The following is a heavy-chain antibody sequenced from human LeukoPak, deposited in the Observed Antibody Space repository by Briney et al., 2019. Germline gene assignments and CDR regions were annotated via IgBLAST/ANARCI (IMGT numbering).Heavy chain of an antibody. CDR3: ARVLAAAGTRFFDY. CDR2: INWNGGST. D-gene: IGHD6-13*01. V-gene: IGHV3-20*04. Sequence: GSLSLSCAASGFTFDDYGMSWVRQAAGKGLEWVSGINWNGGSTGYADSVKGRFTISRDNAKNSLYLQMNSLRAEDTALYYCARVLAAAGTRFFDYWGQGTLVTVSS. J-gene: IGHJ4*02. CDR1: GFTFDDYG.